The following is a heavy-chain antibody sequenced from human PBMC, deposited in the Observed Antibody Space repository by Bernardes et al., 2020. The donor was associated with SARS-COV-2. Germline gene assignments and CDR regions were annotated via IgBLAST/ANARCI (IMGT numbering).Heavy chain of an antibody. CDR2: ISTSSSYT. D-gene: IGHD3-22*01. CDR1: GFTFSDYY. Sequence: GGSLRLSCAASGFTFSDYYMSWIRQAPGKGLEWVSYISTSSSYTIYADSVKGRFTISRDNAKNSLYLQMNSLRAEDTAVYYCAFDGISGYYQTFDFWGQGTLVTVSS. J-gene: IGHJ4*02. CDR3: AFDGISGYYQTFDF. V-gene: IGHV3-11*06.